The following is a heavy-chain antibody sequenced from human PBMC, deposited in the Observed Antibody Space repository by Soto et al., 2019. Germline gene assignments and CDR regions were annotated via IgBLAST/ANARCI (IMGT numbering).Heavy chain of an antibody. CDR2: SSVIGGGT. J-gene: IGHJ4*02. V-gene: IGHV3-23*01. Sequence: GGSLRLSCEASGFTSSNYAMSWVRQAPGKALDWVSGSSVIGGGTYYADSVKGRFTISRDNSKNTVYLQMNSLRADDTAVYYCAKGASSWYNYFDYWGQGTLVTVSS. D-gene: IGHD6-13*01. CDR1: GFTSSNYA. CDR3: AKGASSWYNYFDY.